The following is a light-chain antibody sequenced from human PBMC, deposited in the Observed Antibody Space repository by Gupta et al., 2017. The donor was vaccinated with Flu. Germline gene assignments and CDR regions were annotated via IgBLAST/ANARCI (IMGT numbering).Light chain of an antibody. J-gene: IGKJ1*01. V-gene: IGKV1-5*03. CDR1: QSITGW. Sequence: DIQMTQSPPTLSASVGDRVTITCRASQSITGWLAWYQQKPGKAPKLLIYKASALERGVPSRFSGSGSGTEFTLTISSLQPGDFATYYCQQYISYWTFGQGTKVEIK. CDR2: KAS. CDR3: QQYISYWT.